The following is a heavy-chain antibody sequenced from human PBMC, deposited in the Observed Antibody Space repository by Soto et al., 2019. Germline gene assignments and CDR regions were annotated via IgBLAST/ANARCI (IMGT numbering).Heavy chain of an antibody. V-gene: IGHV5-10-1*01. Sequence: GESLKISCKGSGYSFTIYWISWVRQMPGKGLEWMGRIDPSDSYTNYSPSFQGHVTISADKSISTAYLQWSSLKASDTAMYYCARHXPPYGSGDNYYYYGMDVWGLGTTVTVSS. J-gene: IGHJ6*02. CDR1: GYSFTIYW. CDR3: ARHXPPYGSGDNYYYYGMDV. CDR2: IDPSDSYT. D-gene: IGHD3-10*01.